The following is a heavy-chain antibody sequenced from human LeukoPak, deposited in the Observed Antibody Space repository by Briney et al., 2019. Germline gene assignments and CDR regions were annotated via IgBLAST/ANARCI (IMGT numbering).Heavy chain of an antibody. V-gene: IGHV3-74*01. CDR3: ARRIGYSSGHSAVYYFDY. J-gene: IGHJ4*02. Sequence: QPGGSLRLSCAASGFTFSTYWMHWVRHAPGKGLVWVSLINSGGDDTRYADSVKGRFTISRDNAKNTLYLQMNSLRAEDTAVYYCARRIGYSSGHSAVYYFDYWGQGTLVTVSS. CDR1: GFTFSTYW. CDR2: INSGGDDT. D-gene: IGHD6-19*01.